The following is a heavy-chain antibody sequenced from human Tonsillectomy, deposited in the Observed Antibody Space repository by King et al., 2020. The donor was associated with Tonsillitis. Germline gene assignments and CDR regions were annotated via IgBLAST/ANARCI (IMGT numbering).Heavy chain of an antibody. CDR2: IYYSGRT. V-gene: IGHV4-59*13. Sequence: QLQESGPGLVKPSETLSLTCTVSGGSISKYYWSWIRQPPGKGLEWIGYIYYSGRTNYNPSLKSRVTIFFDTSNNQFSLRLSSVSAADTAVYYCARASTVTTRLHDGLDVWGQGKMVTVSS. CDR3: ARASTVTTRLHDGLDV. D-gene: IGHD4-17*01. CDR1: GGSISKYY. J-gene: IGHJ3*01.